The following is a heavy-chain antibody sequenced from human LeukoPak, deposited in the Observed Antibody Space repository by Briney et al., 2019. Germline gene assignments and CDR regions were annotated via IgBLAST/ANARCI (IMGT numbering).Heavy chain of an antibody. CDR1: GYTFTGYY. J-gene: IGHJ4*02. CDR3: ARVDSSSWYSFDY. Sequence: ASVKVSCKASGYTFTGYYMHWVRQAPGQGLEWMGRIDPNSGGTNYAQKFQGRVTMTRDTSISTAYMELSRLRSDDTAVYYCARVDSSSWYSFDYWGQGNLVTVSS. V-gene: IGHV1-2*06. D-gene: IGHD6-13*01. CDR2: IDPNSGGT.